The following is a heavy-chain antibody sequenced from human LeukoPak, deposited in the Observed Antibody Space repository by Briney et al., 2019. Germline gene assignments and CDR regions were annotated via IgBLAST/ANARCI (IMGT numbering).Heavy chain of an antibody. D-gene: IGHD2-2*02. V-gene: IGHV3-74*01. Sequence: PGGSLRLSCAASGFTFSTYWIHWVRQAPGKGLVWVSSIKSDGSITNYADSVKGRFTISRDNAKNTLYLQMNSLRVEDTAVYYCSRGRYCSSTSCYIDYWGQGTLVTVAS. CDR1: GFTFSTYW. J-gene: IGHJ4*02. CDR2: IKSDGSIT. CDR3: SRGRYCSSTSCYIDY.